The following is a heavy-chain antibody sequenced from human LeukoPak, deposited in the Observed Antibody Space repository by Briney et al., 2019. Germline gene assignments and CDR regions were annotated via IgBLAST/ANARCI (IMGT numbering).Heavy chain of an antibody. CDR3: ARDHNYAFDN. D-gene: IGHD1-1*01. CDR1: AFPFIEYS. Sequence: GGSLRLSCTASAFPFIEYSMNWVRQVAGKGMEWIAYFGIDSGNTKYADSVRGRFIISADKAKNSLYLQMNSLRVEYTAVYYCARDHNYAFDNWGQGTLVSVAS. V-gene: IGHV3-48*01. CDR2: FGIDSGNT. J-gene: IGHJ4*02.